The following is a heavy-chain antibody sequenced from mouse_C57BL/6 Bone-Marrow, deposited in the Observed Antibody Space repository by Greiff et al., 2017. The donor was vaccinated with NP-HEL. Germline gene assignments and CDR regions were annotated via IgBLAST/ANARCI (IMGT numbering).Heavy chain of an antibody. Sequence: QVQLKQSGAELVRPGTSVKVSCKASGYAFTNYLIEWVKQRPGQGLEWIGVINPGSGGTNYNEKFKGKATLTADKSSSTAYMQLSSLTSEDSAVYVCARRGLLLRGYFDYWGQGTTLTVSS. D-gene: IGHD1-1*01. J-gene: IGHJ2*01. CDR2: INPGSGGT. V-gene: IGHV1-54*01. CDR3: ARRGLLLRGYFDY. CDR1: GYAFTNYL.